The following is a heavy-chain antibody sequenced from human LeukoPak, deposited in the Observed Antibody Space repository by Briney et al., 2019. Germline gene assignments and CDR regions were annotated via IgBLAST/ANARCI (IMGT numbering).Heavy chain of an antibody. J-gene: IGHJ6*03. V-gene: IGHV5-51*01. D-gene: IGHD3-22*01. Sequence: GESLKISCKGSGYSFTSYWIGWVRQMPGKGLEWMGIIYPGDSDTRYSPSFQGQATISADKSISTAYLQWSSLKASDTAMYYCARAGDSSGYYPYYYYYYMDVWGKGTTVTVS. CDR2: IYPGDSDT. CDR1: GYSFTSYW. CDR3: ARAGDSSGYYPYYYYYYMDV.